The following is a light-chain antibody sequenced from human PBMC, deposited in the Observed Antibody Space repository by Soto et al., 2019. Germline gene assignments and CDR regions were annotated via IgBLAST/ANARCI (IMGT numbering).Light chain of an antibody. V-gene: IGLV1-51*01. J-gene: IGLJ2*01. CDR3: GPWDTSLSGGGV. CDR1: SSNIGNNY. CDR2: DNN. Sequence: QSVLTQPPSVSAAPGQKVTISCSGSSSNIGNNYVSWYQQLPGTAPKLLIYDNNKRPSGIPDRFSGSKSGTSATLGITGLQTGDEAHYTCGPWDTSLSGGGVFGGGTKLTGL.